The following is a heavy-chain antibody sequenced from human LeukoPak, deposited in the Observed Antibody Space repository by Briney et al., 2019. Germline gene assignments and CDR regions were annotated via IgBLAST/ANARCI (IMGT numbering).Heavy chain of an antibody. CDR1: GDSISRYY. Sequence: SETLSLTCTVSGDSISRYYWSWIRQHAGKGREWIGRIYNGGIITYNPSLKSRVTMSIDTSNNQFSLRLRFVTAADTAVYYCARDSGTTGEVKFDPWGQGTLVTVSS. D-gene: IGHD3-10*01. J-gene: IGHJ5*02. V-gene: IGHV4-4*07. CDR2: IYNGGII. CDR3: ARDSGTTGEVKFDP.